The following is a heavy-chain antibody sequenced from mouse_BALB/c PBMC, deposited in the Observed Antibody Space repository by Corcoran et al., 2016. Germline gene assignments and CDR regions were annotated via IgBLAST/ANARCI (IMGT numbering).Heavy chain of an antibody. J-gene: IGHJ1*01. D-gene: IGHD1-1*01. CDR2: ITHSGET. CDR1: GFPITSGYS. CDR3: AGDYYGYWYFDV. V-gene: IGHV12-3*02. Sequence: QMQLQESGPGLVKPSQSLFLACSITGFPITSGYSWIWIRQSPGKPLEWMGYITHSGETFYNPSLQSPISITRETSKNQFFLQLNSVTTEDTAMYYCAGDYYGYWYFDVWGAGTTVTVSS.